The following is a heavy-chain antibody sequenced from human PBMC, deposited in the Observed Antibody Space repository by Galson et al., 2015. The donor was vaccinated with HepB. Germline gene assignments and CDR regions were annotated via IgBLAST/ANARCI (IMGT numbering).Heavy chain of an antibody. J-gene: IGHJ5*02. D-gene: IGHD6-25*01. V-gene: IGHV1-18*01. CDR2: ISVYTGDT. Sequence: SVKVSCKASGYTFISYGISWVRQAPGQGLEWMASISVYTGDTNYAQKFQDRVTMTVDTSTTTVYMELMNLRSDDTALYYCARHYRSAFDRWGQGTLVIVSS. CDR1: GYTFISYG. CDR3: ARHYRSAFDR.